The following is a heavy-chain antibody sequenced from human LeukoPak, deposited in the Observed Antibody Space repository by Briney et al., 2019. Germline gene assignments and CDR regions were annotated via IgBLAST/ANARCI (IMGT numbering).Heavy chain of an antibody. Sequence: ASVKVSCKASGYTFTGYYMHWVRQAPGQGLEWMGWINPNSGGTSYAQKFQGRVTMTRDTSISTAYMELSRLRSDDTAVYYCARLYSNYGWFDPWGQGTLVTVSS. CDR3: ARLYSNYGWFDP. CDR2: INPNSGGT. J-gene: IGHJ5*02. V-gene: IGHV1-2*02. D-gene: IGHD4-11*01. CDR1: GYTFTGYY.